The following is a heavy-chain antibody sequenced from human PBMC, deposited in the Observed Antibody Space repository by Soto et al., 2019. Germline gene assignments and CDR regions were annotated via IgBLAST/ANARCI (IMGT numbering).Heavy chain of an antibody. D-gene: IGHD3-10*01. CDR1: GYGFTTYG. V-gene: IGHV1-18*01. CDR3: ARGRYGAY. J-gene: IGHJ4*02. Sequence: QVHLVQSGAEVKKPGASVKVSCKGSGYGFTTYGITWVRQAPGQGLEWMEWISAHNGNTNYAQKLQGRVTVTRDTSTSTAYMELRSLRSDDTAVYYCARGRYGAYWGQGALVTVSS. CDR2: ISAHNGNT.